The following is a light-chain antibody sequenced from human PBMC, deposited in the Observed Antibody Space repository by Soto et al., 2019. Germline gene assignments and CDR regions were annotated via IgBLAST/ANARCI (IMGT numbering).Light chain of an antibody. CDR1: QTVNNY. CDR3: QQRGNCRWLT. Sequence: EIVLNQSPATLSLSPGERATLSCRSSQTVNNYLAWYQQKPGQAPTLVIYDASNRATGIPARFSCSGPGSDFTLSISSLLHEAAAVYYCQQRGNCRWLTFGSGNRVEIK. CDR2: DAS. V-gene: IGKV3-11*01. J-gene: IGKJ4*01.